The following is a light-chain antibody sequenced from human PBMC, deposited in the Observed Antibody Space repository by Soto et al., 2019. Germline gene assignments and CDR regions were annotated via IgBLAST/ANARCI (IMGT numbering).Light chain of an antibody. CDR1: SSDIGAYNY. CDR3: NSFAGGAHVV. Sequence: QSALAQPPSASGSPGQSVPLSCTGTSSDIGAYNYVSWYQQYPGKAPTLIIYDINQRPSGVPDRFSGSKSGNTASLTVSGLQAEDEAVYYCNSFAGGAHVVFGGGTKL. J-gene: IGLJ2*01. V-gene: IGLV2-8*01. CDR2: DIN.